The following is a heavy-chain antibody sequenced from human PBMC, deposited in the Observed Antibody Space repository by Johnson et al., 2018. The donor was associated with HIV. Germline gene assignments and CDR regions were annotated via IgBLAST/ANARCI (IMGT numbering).Heavy chain of an antibody. V-gene: IGHV3-7*03. CDR2: IRQDGREK. J-gene: IGHJ3*02. D-gene: IGHD1-26*01. Sequence: VQLVESGGGLVKPGGSLRLSCAASGFTFSDYYMSWIRQAPGKGLEWVANIRQDGREKYCLDSVKGLFTIARDNAKNSLYLQMNSLRAEDTAMYYCAGYSGSYHGLDIWGQGTMVTVSS. CDR1: GFTFSDYY. CDR3: AGYSGSYHGLDI.